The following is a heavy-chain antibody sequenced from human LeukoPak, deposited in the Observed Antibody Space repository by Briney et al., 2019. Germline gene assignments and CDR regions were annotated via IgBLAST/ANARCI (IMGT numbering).Heavy chain of an antibody. Sequence: PSETLSPTCTISGGSISSYFWTWIRQPPGKGLEWIGYIYYSGSTNYNPSLKSRVTISVDTSKNQFSLKLSSVTAADTAVYYCARGKDYHDYSYWGQGTLVTVSS. CDR2: IYYSGST. V-gene: IGHV4-59*01. J-gene: IGHJ4*02. CDR1: GGSISSYF. D-gene: IGHD4-17*01. CDR3: ARGKDYHDYSY.